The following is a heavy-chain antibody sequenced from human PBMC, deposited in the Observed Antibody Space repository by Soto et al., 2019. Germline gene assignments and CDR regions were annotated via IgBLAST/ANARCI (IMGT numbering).Heavy chain of an antibody. J-gene: IGHJ4*02. D-gene: IGHD2-8*01. Sequence: PSETLSRTCTVSGGSISSGGYYWSWIRQHPGKGLEWIGYIYYSGSTYYNPSLKSRVTISVDTSKNQFSLKLSSVTAAYTAVYPCATGGYCTNGVCYTVNSCGCWGKGTLVAVGS. CDR1: GGSISSGGYY. V-gene: IGHV4-31*03. CDR3: ATGGYCTNGVCYTVNSCGC. CDR2: IYYSGST.